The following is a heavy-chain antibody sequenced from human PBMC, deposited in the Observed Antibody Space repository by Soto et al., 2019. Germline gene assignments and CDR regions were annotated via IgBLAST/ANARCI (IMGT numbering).Heavy chain of an antibody. CDR2: IIPMFGSP. V-gene: IGHV1-69*01. CDR3: ARRDYSHNWFDP. D-gene: IGHD3-22*01. J-gene: IGHJ5*02. Sequence: QVRLVQSGAEVRKPGSSVKVSCKASGGTFSSDGITWLRQAPGQGLEWMGGIIPMFGSPHYSENFEGRIKIPADESTSTVYMEVRSLESEDTAVYSCARRDYSHNWFDPWGQGTQVTVSS. CDR1: GGTFSSDG.